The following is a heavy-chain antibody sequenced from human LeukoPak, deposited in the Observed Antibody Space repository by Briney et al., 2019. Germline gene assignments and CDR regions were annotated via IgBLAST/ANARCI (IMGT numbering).Heavy chain of an antibody. CDR2: INSDGSSI. V-gene: IGHV3-74*01. Sequence: QPGGSLRLSCATSGFSSSNYNMNWVRQAPGKGLVWVSRINSDGSSISYADSVKGRFTISRDNAKNTVYLQMNGLRVEDTAMYYCARGYDYWGQGTLVTVSS. J-gene: IGHJ4*02. CDR3: ARGYDY. D-gene: IGHD5-18*01. CDR1: GFSSSNYN.